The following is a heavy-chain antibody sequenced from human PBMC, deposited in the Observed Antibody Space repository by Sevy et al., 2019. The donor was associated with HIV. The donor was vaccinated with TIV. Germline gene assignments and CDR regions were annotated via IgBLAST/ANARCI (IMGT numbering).Heavy chain of an antibody. CDR1: GASISSSGYY. CDR3: VGPKLTYGSSLQYLDY. D-gene: IGHD2-2*01. Sequence: SETLSLTCTVSGASISSSGYYWGWIRQPPGKGLEWIAFIRYSGNTFYNPSLKGRVTISADTSKNQFSLKLSCVTAADTSIYYCVGPKLTYGSSLQYLDYWGQGTVVTVSS. J-gene: IGHJ4*02. CDR2: IRYSGNT. V-gene: IGHV4-39*01.